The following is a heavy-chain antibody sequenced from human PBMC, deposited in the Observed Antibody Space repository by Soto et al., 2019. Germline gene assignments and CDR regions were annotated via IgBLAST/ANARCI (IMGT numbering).Heavy chain of an antibody. CDR3: ARAGGTTVTGLWHFDS. J-gene: IGHJ4*02. CDR2: IWYDGTQK. CDR1: GFTFNTYS. V-gene: IGHV3-33*01. Sequence: GGSLRLPCEGSGFTFNTYSMHWVRQPPGKGLEWLAAIWYDGTQKYYADSVKGRFIISRDNSKKTLYLEMNSLRAEDTAVYYCARAGGTTVTGLWHFDSWGQGTLVTVSS. D-gene: IGHD4-17*01.